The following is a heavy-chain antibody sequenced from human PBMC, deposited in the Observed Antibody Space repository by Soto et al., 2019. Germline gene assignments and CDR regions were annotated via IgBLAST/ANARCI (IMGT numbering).Heavy chain of an antibody. CDR1: GDSVSSDNYY. V-gene: IGHV4-61*01. CDR2: IYSSGST. CDR3: ARDILGYSRAFDY. Sequence: QVQLQESGPGLVKPSETLSLTCTVSGDSVSSDNYYWTWIRQPPGKGLEWIGYIYSSGSTNYNPSLKSGVTIALDTSSHQFSLELTAVTAADPAVYDCARDILGYSRAFDYWGQGTLVSVSS. J-gene: IGHJ4*02. D-gene: IGHD5-18*01.